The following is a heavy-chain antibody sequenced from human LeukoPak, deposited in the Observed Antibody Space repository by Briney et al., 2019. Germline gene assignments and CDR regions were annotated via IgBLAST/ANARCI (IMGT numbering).Heavy chain of an antibody. Sequence: GGSLRLSCAASGFTFSTYAMSWVRQTPEKGREWFSAISGSGGSTYYADSVKGRFTICRDNYKNTLYLQKNSLRAEDTAVYYCAKDRGFGEYFPFFYWGQGTLVTVSS. CDR2: ISGSGGST. D-gene: IGHD3-10*01. V-gene: IGHV3-23*01. CDR3: AKDRGFGEYFPFFY. J-gene: IGHJ4*02. CDR1: GFTFSTYA.